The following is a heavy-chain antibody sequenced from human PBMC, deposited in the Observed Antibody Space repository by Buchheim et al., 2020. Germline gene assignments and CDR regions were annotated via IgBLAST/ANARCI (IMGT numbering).Heavy chain of an antibody. CDR1: GFTFSSYA. CDR2: ISGSGDST. D-gene: IGHD6-6*01. V-gene: IGHV3-23*01. Sequence: EVQLLESGGGLIQPGGSLRLSCAASGFTFSSYAMSWVRQAPGKGLEWVSAISGSGDSTYYADSVKGRFTISRDNSKNTLYLQLHSLRAEDTAVYYCAKATASSSAIYYYYMDVWGKGTT. CDR3: AKATASSSAIYYYYMDV. J-gene: IGHJ6*03.